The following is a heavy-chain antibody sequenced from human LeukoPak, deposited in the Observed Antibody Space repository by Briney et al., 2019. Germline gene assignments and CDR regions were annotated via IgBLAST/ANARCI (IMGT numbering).Heavy chain of an antibody. J-gene: IGHJ5*02. CDR3: ARVSAAPSRFDP. Sequence: SVKVSCKASGGTFSSYAISWVRQAPGQGLEWMGGIIPIFGTASYAQKFQGRVTITADKSTSTAYMELSSLRSEDTAVYYCARVSAAPSRFDPWGQGTLVTVSS. CDR1: GGTFSSYA. D-gene: IGHD6-13*01. CDR2: IIPIFGTA. V-gene: IGHV1-69*06.